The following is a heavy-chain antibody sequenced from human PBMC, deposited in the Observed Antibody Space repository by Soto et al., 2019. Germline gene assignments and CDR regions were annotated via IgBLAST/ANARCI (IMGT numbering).Heavy chain of an antibody. V-gene: IGHV3-66*01. CDR1: GFTVTSNY. CDR3: ARGGEAYCGGDCYSFDY. J-gene: IGHJ4*02. D-gene: IGHD2-21*02. Sequence: GGSLRLSCAAPGFTVTSNYMSWVSQAPGKGLEWVSVIYSGASTYYADSVKGRFTISRDNSKNTLYLQMNSLRAEDTAVYYCARGGEAYCGGDCYSFDYWGQGT. CDR2: IYSGAST.